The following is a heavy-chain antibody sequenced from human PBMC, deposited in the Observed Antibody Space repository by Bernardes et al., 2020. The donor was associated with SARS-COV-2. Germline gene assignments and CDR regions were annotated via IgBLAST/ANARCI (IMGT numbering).Heavy chain of an antibody. CDR2: IDTSGST. CDR3: ARGEAGIEDY. J-gene: IGHJ4*02. D-gene: IGHD6-25*01. Sequence: CDTLSRTCAVYGGSFSTSYGSWIRQSPGTGLEWIGEIDTSGSTNYNPSLKSRVTISVDTSKNHLSLKLTSVTAADTAVYYCARGEAGIEDYWGQGTLVTVSS. CDR1: GGSFSTSY. V-gene: IGHV4-34*01.